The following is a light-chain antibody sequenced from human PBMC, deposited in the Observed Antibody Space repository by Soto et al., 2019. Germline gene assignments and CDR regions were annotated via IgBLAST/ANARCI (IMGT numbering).Light chain of an antibody. V-gene: IGLV2-14*03. J-gene: IGLJ1*01. CDR3: ISYPDRQPYP. Sequence: QSVLTQPASVSGSPGQSITISCSGTSSDIGSYDHVAWYQQFPGKSPKLIIYAVSDRPSGVSDRFSGSKSGISASLTISGLQTEDEADYYCISYPDRQPYPFGNGTRSPS. CDR2: AVS. CDR1: SSDIGSYDH.